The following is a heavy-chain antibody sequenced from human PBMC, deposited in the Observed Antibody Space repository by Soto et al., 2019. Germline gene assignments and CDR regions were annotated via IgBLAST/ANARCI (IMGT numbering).Heavy chain of an antibody. J-gene: IGHJ4*02. CDR3: ARGPGYCSATSCYFYFDD. Sequence: GGSLRLSCAASGFTFSSYIMNWVRQAPGKGLEWVSSISGSSGYIYYTDSVKGRFTISRDNAKNSLYLQVSSLRAEDTAVYYCARGPGYCSATSCYFYFDDWGQGTLVTAPQ. CDR2: ISGSSGYI. CDR1: GFTFSSYI. V-gene: IGHV3-21*01. D-gene: IGHD2-2*01.